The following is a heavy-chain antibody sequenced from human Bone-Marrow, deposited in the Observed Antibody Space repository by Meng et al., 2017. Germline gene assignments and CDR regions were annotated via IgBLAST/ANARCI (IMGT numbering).Heavy chain of an antibody. V-gene: IGHV4-4*02. CDR2: IYHDGSA. CDR1: GGSISSDHW. J-gene: IGHJ4*02. Sequence: QGQRQESGPGLVRPSGTLSLTCAGSGGSISSDHWWSWVRQSPGKGLEWIGEIYHDGSARYNPSLKSRVTISVDRAKNQFSLTLTSVTAADTAVYYCTRNEYYCLGYWGQGTLVTVSS. D-gene: IGHD3-16*01. CDR3: TRNEYYCLGY.